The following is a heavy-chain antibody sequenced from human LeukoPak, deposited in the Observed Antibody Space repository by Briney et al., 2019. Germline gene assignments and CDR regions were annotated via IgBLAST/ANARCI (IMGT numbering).Heavy chain of an antibody. D-gene: IGHD3-9*01. CDR2: IWYDGSNK. Sequence: GGSLRLSCAASGFTFSSYGMHWVRQAPGKGLEWVAVIWYDGSNKYYADSVKGRFTISRDNSKNTLYLQMNSLRAEDTAVYYCARTNYDILTGPFYGMDVWGKGTTVTVSS. V-gene: IGHV3-33*01. J-gene: IGHJ6*04. CDR1: GFTFSSYG. CDR3: ARTNYDILTGPFYGMDV.